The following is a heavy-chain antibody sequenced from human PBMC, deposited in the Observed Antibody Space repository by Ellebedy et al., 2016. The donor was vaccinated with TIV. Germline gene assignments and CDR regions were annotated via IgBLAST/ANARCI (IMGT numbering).Heavy chain of an antibody. V-gene: IGHV1-69*05. CDR3: ARRPSRGGSLDY. CDR1: GGTFSTYG. D-gene: IGHD2-15*01. Sequence: ASVKVSXKASGGTFSTYGISWVRQAPGQGLEWMEGIFPVFGTRNYAQKLQGRVTMTTDTSTSTAYMELRSLRSDDTAVYYCARRPSRGGSLDYWGQGTLVTVSS. CDR2: IFPVFGTR. J-gene: IGHJ4*02.